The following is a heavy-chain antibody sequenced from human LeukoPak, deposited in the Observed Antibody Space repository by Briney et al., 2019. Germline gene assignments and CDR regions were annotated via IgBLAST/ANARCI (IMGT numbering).Heavy chain of an antibody. CDR3: ARDIGGWYPGAFDI. J-gene: IGHJ3*02. CDR2: IYYSGST. CDR1: GGSISSYY. D-gene: IGHD6-19*01. V-gene: IGHV4-59*01. Sequence: SETLSLTCTASGGSISSYYWSWIRQPPGKGLEWIGYIYYSGSTNYNPSLKSRVTISVDTSKNQFSLKLSSVTAADTAVYYCARDIGGWYPGAFDIWGQGTMVTVSS.